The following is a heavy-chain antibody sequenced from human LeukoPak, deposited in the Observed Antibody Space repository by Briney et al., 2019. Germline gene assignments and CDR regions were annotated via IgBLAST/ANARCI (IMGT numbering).Heavy chain of an antibody. V-gene: IGHV1-8*01. D-gene: IGHD3-16*01. CDR2: MNPNSGNT. CDR1: GYTFSNYD. Sequence: ASVKVSCKASGYTFSNYDINWVRQAPGQGLEWMGWMNPNSGNTGYAQKFQGRVTMTRDTTISTAYMELYSRRSEDTAVYYCARGLRAGFIEEVTSVWGQGTLVTVSS. J-gene: IGHJ4*02. CDR3: ARGLRAGFIEEVTSV.